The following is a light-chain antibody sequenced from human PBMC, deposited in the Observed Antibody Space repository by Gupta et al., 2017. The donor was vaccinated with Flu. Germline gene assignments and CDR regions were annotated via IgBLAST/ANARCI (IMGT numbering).Light chain of an antibody. J-gene: IGLJ2*01. CDR1: SSNIGCHS. CDR2: DNN. Sequence: QSVLTQPPSASGTPGKRVTSSCSGSSSNIGCHSVTWYQHLPGTPPNLLYYDNNQRPSGVPDRFAASNSGTSALISTRGHQSEDEADYYCAEWAASLQGLFGGGTNLTVL. CDR3: AEWAASLQGL. V-gene: IGLV1-44*01.